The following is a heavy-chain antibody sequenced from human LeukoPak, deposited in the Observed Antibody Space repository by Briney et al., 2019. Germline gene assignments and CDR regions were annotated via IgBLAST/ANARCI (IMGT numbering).Heavy chain of an antibody. Sequence: PGGSLRLSCAASGFTVSSNYMSWVRQAPGKGLEWVSVIYSGGSTYYADSVKGRFTISRDNSKNTLYLQMNSLRAEDTAVYYCARDYDILTGYPDYWGQGTLVTVSS. CDR1: GFTVSSNY. CDR3: ARDYDILTGYPDY. J-gene: IGHJ4*02. D-gene: IGHD3-9*01. CDR2: IYSGGST. V-gene: IGHV3-53*05.